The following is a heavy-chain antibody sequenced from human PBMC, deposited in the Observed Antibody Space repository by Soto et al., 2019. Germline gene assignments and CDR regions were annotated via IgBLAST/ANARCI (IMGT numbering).Heavy chain of an antibody. Sequence: TSETLSLTCTVSGGSISSGGYYWSWIRQHPGKGLEWTGYIYYSGSTYYNPSLKSRVTISVDTSKNQFSLKLSSVTAADTAVYYCARGYDILTGYYSADYYYGMDVWGQGTTVTVSS. CDR1: GGSISSGGYY. V-gene: IGHV4-31*03. D-gene: IGHD3-9*01. J-gene: IGHJ6*02. CDR3: ARGYDILTGYYSADYYYGMDV. CDR2: IYYSGST.